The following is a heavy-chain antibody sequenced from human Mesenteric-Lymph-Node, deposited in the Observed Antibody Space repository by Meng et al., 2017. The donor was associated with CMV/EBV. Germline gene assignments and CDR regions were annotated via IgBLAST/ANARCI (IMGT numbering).Heavy chain of an antibody. V-gene: IGHV4-39*07. CDR2: IFYSGST. CDR1: GGSISSSSYY. D-gene: IGHD3-22*01. CDR3: ARDGDYYDSSGYNPFDY. J-gene: IGHJ4*02. Sequence: QLQLQESVPGLVKPSETLSLTCTVSGGSISSSSYYWGWIRQPPGKGLEWIGSIFYSGSTYYNPSLKSRVTISVDTSENQFSLKLSSVTAADTAVYYCARDGDYYDSSGYNPFDYWGQGTLVTVSS.